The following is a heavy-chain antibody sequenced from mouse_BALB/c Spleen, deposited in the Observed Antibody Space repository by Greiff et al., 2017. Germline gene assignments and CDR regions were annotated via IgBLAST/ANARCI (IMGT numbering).Heavy chain of an antibody. CDR1: GYTFTSYW. CDR2: INPSTGYT. V-gene: IGHV1-7*01. D-gene: IGHD2-1*01. Sequence: QVLLQQSGAELAKPGASVKMSCKASGYTFTSYWMHWVKQRPGQGLEWIGYINPSTGYTEYNQKFKDKATLTADKSSSTAYMQLSSLTSEDSAVYYCARSDYGNLFAYWGQGTLVTVSA. J-gene: IGHJ3*01. CDR3: ARSDYGNLFAY.